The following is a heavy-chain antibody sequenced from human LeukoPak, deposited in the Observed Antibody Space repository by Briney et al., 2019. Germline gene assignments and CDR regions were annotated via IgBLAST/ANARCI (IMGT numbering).Heavy chain of an antibody. D-gene: IGHD6-19*01. CDR3: AKVFRVAVAGTDAFDI. Sequence: GGSLRLSCAASGFTFSSYWMHWVRQAPGQGLVWVSRINSDGSSTRYADSVKGRFTISRDNAKNTLYLQMNSLRAEDTAVYYCAKVFRVAVAGTDAFDIWGQGTMVTVSS. J-gene: IGHJ3*02. V-gene: IGHV3-74*01. CDR2: INSDGSST. CDR1: GFTFSSYW.